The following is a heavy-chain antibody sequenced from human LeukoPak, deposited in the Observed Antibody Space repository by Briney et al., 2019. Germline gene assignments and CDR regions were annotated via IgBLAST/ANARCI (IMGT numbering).Heavy chain of an antibody. CDR2: IYTSGST. CDR3: ARDIYSYGGLVAFDI. Sequence: SETLSLTCTVSSGSIGSYYWSWIPQPAGKGLEWIGRIYTSGSTNYNPSLKSRVTISLDTSKNQFSLNLSSVTAADTAVYYCARDIYSYGGLVAFDIWGQGTMVTVSS. CDR1: SGSIGSYY. J-gene: IGHJ3*02. D-gene: IGHD3-16*02. V-gene: IGHV4-4*07.